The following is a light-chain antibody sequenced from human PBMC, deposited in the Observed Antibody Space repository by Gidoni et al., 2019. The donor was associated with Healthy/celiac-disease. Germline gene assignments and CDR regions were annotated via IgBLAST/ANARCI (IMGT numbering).Light chain of an antibody. V-gene: IGKV3-20*01. J-gene: IGKJ2*01. CDR2: GAS. CDR1: QSVSSSY. Sequence: DTVLTQSPGTLSLSPGERATLSCRASQSVSSSYLAWYQQKPGQAPRLLMYGASSRATGIPDRFSGSGSGTDFTLTINRLEPEDFAVYYCQQYGSSLYTFGQGTKLEIK. CDR3: QQYGSSLYT.